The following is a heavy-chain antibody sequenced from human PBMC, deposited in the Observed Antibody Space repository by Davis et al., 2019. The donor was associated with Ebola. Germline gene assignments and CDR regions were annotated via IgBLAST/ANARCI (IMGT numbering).Heavy chain of an antibody. CDR3: ARGTSLARNFDY. V-gene: IGHV5-51*01. CDR2: IYFGDSDT. Sequence: GESLKISCRSSGYIFTRHWIGWVRQMPGKGLEWMGIIYFGDSDTKYSPSFQGQVTISADESISTAYLQWSSLKASDTAMYYCARGTSLARNFDYWGQGTLVSVSS. CDR1: GYIFTRHW. J-gene: IGHJ4*02. D-gene: IGHD3-3*02.